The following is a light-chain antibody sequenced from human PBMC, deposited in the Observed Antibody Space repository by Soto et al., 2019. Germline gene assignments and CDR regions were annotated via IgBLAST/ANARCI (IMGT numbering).Light chain of an antibody. Sequence: QSALTQPASVSGSPGQSVSISCTTSSSDVGGHNLVSWYQHHPGRAPNLLIYAVTNRPSGVPDRFSGSKSGSTASLIISGLRSEDEADYYCSAYTSTNTVIFGGGTKVTVL. CDR2: AVT. CDR1: SSDVGGHNL. CDR3: SAYTSTNTVI. V-gene: IGLV2-14*01. J-gene: IGLJ2*01.